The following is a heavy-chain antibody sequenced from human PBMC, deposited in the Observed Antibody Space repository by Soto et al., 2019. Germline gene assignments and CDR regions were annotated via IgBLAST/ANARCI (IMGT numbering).Heavy chain of an antibody. V-gene: IGHV3-30-3*01. D-gene: IGHD2-15*01. J-gene: IGHJ4*02. CDR2: ISYDGSNK. CDR1: GFTFSSYA. Sequence: QVQLVESGGVVVQPGRSLRLSWAASGFTFSSYAMHGVRQAPGKGLEWVAGISYDGSNKYYADSVKGRFTISRDNSKNTLYLQMNSLRAEDKAVYYCARVPSSSGRSHFDDWGQGTLFTVSS. CDR3: ARVPSSSGRSHFDD.